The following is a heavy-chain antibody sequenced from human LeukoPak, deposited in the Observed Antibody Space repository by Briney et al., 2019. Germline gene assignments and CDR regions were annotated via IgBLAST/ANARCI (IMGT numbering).Heavy chain of an antibody. D-gene: IGHD5-12*01. CDR1: GGSFSGYY. CDR3: ARLGVVATINNYFDY. V-gene: IGHV4-34*01. J-gene: IGHJ4*02. Sequence: SETLSLTCAVYGGSFSGYYWSWIRQPPGKGLEWIGESNHSGSTNYNPSLKSRVTILVDTSKNQFSLKLSSVTAADTAVYYCARLGVVATINNYFDYWGQGTLVTVSS. CDR2: SNHSGST.